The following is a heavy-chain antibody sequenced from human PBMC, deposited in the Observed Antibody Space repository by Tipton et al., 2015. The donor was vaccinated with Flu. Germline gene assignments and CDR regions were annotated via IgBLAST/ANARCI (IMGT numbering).Heavy chain of an antibody. CDR3: VRLTYYYGSGTSDY. CDR1: GYSISSGYY. J-gene: IGHJ4*02. Sequence: TLSLTCGVFGYSISSGYYWGWIRQPPGKRPEWIGSVSHSGSTYYSPTLKSRITISVDTFKTQFFLRLSSVTAADTAVYYCVRLTYYYGSGTSDYWGQGTLVTVSS. D-gene: IGHD3-10*01. V-gene: IGHV4-38-2*01. CDR2: VSHSGST.